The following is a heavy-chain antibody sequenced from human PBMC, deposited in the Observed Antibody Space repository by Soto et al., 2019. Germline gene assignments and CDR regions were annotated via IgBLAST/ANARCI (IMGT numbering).Heavy chain of an antibody. Sequence: GGSLRLSCAASGFTFSNAWMNWVRQAPGKGLEWVGRIKSKTDGGTTDYAAPVKGRFTISRDDSKNTLYLQMNSLKTEDTAVYYCTRLRTNYYYYYGMDVRGQGTTVTVSS. CDR1: GFTFSNAW. J-gene: IGHJ6*02. CDR3: TRLRTNYYYYYGMDV. CDR2: IKSKTDGGTT. V-gene: IGHV3-15*07. D-gene: IGHD4-17*01.